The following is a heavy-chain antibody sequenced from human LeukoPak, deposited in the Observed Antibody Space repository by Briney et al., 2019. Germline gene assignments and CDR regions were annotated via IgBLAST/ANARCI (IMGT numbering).Heavy chain of an antibody. CDR3: ARGRGPSSGHRIWFDP. Sequence: ASVKVSCKASGYTFTSYDINWVRQATGQGLEWMGWMNPNSGNTGYAQKFQGRVTMTRNTSISTAYMELSSLRSEDTAVYYCARGRGPSSGHRIWFDPWGQGTLVTVSS. CDR2: MNPNSGNT. D-gene: IGHD3-22*01. V-gene: IGHV1-8*01. J-gene: IGHJ5*02. CDR1: GYTFTSYD.